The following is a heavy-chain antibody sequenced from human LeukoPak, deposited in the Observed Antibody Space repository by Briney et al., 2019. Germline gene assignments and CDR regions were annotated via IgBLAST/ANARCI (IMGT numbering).Heavy chain of an antibody. Sequence: ASVKVSCKASGGTFSSYAISWVRQAPGQGLEWMGIINPSGGSTSYAQKFQGRVTMTRDTSTSTVYMELSSLRSEDTAVYYCARAGYYGWSYWGQGTLVTVSS. CDR2: INPSGGST. V-gene: IGHV1-46*01. CDR1: GGTFSSYA. J-gene: IGHJ4*02. CDR3: ARAGYYGWSY. D-gene: IGHD3-10*01.